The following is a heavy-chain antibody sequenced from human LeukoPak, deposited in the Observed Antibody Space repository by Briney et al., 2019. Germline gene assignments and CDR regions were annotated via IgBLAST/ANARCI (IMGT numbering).Heavy chain of an antibody. CDR2: ISRSSRYI. J-gene: IGHJ4*02. CDR1: EFTFSSY. CDR3: AREPFWSGYYSNLHFDY. V-gene: IGHV3-21*01. Sequence: VGSLRLSCAASEFTFSSYMNWVRPAPGRGLEWASSISRSSRYIYYADSVKGRFTISRDNAKNSLYLQMNSLRAEDTAVYYCAREPFWSGYYSNLHFDYWGQGTLVTVSS. D-gene: IGHD3-3*01.